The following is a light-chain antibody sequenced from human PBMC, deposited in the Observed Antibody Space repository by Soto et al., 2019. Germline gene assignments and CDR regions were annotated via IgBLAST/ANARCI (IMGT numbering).Light chain of an antibody. CDR3: AARDDSLSGHWV. Sequence: QTVVTQPPSASGTPGQRVTISCSGSSSNVGSNTVSWYQQLPGTAPKVLIYRNNQRPSGVPDRFAGSKSGTSASLAISGLRSEDEADYYCAARDDSLSGHWVFGGGTKVTVL. CDR2: RNN. CDR1: SSNVGSNT. V-gene: IGLV1-44*01. J-gene: IGLJ3*02.